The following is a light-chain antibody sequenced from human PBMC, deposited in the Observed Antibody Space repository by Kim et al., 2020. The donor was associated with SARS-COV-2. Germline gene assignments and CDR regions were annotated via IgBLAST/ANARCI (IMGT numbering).Light chain of an antibody. J-gene: IGKJ4*01. CDR2: AAS. CDR3: QQSYSTPIT. Sequence: DIQMTQSPSSLSASVGDRVTITCRASQSIAMYLNWYQQKPGKAPKLLIYAASSLQSGVPSRFSGSGSGTDFTLTISSLQLEDFANYYCQQSYSTPITFGGGTKVDSK. V-gene: IGKV1-39*01. CDR1: QSIAMY.